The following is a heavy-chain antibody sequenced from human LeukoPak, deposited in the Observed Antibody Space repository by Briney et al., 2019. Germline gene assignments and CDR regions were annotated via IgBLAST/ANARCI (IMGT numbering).Heavy chain of an antibody. CDR1: AGSISTYY. CDR2: IYYSGST. V-gene: IGHV4-59*01. CDR3: ARDNSGYYDSSGYYYDGELNWFDP. Sequence: PSETLSLTCTVSAGSISTYYWSWIRQPPGKGLEWIGYIYYSGSTNYNPSLKSRVTISVDTSKNQFSLKLSSVTAVDTAVYYCARDNSGYYDSSGYYYDGELNWFDPWGQGTLVTVSS. J-gene: IGHJ5*02. D-gene: IGHD3-22*01.